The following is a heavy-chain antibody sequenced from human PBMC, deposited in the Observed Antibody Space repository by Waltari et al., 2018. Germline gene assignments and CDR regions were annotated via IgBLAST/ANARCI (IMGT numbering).Heavy chain of an antibody. Sequence: QVQLQQWGAGLLKPSETLSLTCAVYGGSFSGYYWSWIRQPPGQGLEWSGEINHSGSTNYNPSLKSRVTRSVDTSKNQFSLKLSSVTAADTAVYYCARRSGFVPWVRSLDYWGQGTLVTVSS. D-gene: IGHD6-19*01. CDR3: ARRSGFVPWVRSLDY. CDR1: GGSFSGYY. CDR2: INHSGST. V-gene: IGHV4-34*01. J-gene: IGHJ4*02.